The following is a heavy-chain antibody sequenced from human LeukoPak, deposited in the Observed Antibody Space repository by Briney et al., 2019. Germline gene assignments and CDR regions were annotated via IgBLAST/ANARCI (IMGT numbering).Heavy chain of an antibody. D-gene: IGHD3-22*01. J-gene: IGHJ3*02. V-gene: IGHV4-39*07. CDR3: ARQVARSLISLRVVSLDSFDI. CDR1: GGSKSSSSNF. CDR2: FFYRGSA. Sequence: SETLSLTCTVSGGSKSSSSNFWGWIRQPSGKGLEWIGSFFYRGSAHYNPSLKSRVNISGDTSTSQFSLKLRSVTAADTAVYYCARQVARSLISLRVVSLDSFDIWGQGTTVSVTS.